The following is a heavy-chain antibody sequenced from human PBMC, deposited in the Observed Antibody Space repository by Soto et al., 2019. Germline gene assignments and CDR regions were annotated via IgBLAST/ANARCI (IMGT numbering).Heavy chain of an antibody. CDR1: GGTFSSYA. J-gene: IGHJ4*02. CDR3: ARGGYSSSYRLDY. CDR2: IMPIIGTA. D-gene: IGHD6-6*01. V-gene: IGHV1-69*01. Sequence: QVQLVQSGAEVKKPGSSVKVSCKASGGTFSSYAMSWVRQRPGQGLEWMGGIMPIIGTANYAQKFQGSVTITADESTSTAYMELSSLRSEDTAVYYCARGGYSSSYRLDYWGQGTLVTVSS.